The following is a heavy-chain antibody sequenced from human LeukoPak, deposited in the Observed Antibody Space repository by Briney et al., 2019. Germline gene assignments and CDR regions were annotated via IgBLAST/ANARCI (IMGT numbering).Heavy chain of an antibody. J-gene: IGHJ4*02. CDR2: IKSKTDGGTT. CDR3: TTGPDIVVVPAATPVDY. D-gene: IGHD2-2*01. CDR1: GFTFSNAW. Sequence: GGSLRLSCAASGFTFSNAWMSWVRQAPWKGLEWVGRIKSKTDGGTTDYAAPVKGRFTISRDDSKNTLYLQMNSLKTEDTAVYYCTTGPDIVVVPAATPVDYWGQGTLVTVSS. V-gene: IGHV3-15*01.